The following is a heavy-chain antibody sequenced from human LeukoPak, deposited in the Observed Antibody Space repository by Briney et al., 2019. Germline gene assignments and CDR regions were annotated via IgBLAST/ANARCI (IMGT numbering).Heavy chain of an antibody. D-gene: IGHD2-15*01. J-gene: IGHJ3*02. V-gene: IGHV3-30-3*01. CDR2: ISYDGSNK. CDR3: ARDLRGISAFDI. Sequence: PGGSLRLSCAASGFTFSSYAMHWVRQAPGKGLEWVAVISYDGSNKYYADSVKGRFTISRDNSKNTLYLQMNSLRAEDTAVYYCARDLRGISAFDIWGQGTMVTVSS. CDR1: GFTFSSYA.